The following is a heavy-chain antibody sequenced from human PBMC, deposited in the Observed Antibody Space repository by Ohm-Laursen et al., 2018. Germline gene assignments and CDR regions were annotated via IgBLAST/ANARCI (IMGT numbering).Heavy chain of an antibody. V-gene: IGHV3-48*01. Sequence: GSLRLSCAASGFTFSCYGMNWVRQAPGKGLEWVSYISSSGSIIYYTDSVKGRFTISRDNAKNSLYLQMNSLRAEDTAVYYCARGPAYYDFWSGSYHYWGQGTLVTVSS. CDR1: GFTFSCYG. CDR3: ARGPAYYDFWSGSYHY. CDR2: ISSSGSII. J-gene: IGHJ4*02. D-gene: IGHD3-3*01.